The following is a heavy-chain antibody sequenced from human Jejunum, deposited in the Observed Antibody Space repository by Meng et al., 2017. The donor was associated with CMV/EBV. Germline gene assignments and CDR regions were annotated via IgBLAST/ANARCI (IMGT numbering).Heavy chain of an antibody. CDR2: ISRSSNQM. Sequence: EVQLVESGGGLVNPGGPXXLSCTASGLTFDTYSMNWVRQAPGKGLEWVSSISRSSNQMYYADSVKGRFTISRDNGKDSLYLQMNSLRAEDTAVYYCARGRQSCNSISCHYNWFDPWGQGTLVTVSS. CDR1: GLTFDTYS. J-gene: IGHJ5*02. V-gene: IGHV3-21*01. CDR3: ARGRQSCNSISCHYNWFDP. D-gene: IGHD2-2*01.